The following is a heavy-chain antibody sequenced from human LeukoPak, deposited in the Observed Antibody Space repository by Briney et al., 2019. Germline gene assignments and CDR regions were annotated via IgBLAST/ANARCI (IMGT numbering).Heavy chain of an antibody. CDR1: GGSISSGGYY. D-gene: IGHD6-13*01. CDR2: IYYSGST. J-gene: IGHJ5*02. V-gene: IGHV4-31*03. Sequence: SQTLSLTCTVSGGSISSGGYYWSWIRQHPGKGLEWIGYIYYSGSTYYNPSLKSRVTISVDTSKNQFSLKLSSVTAADTAVYYCARFSSAAAGYNWFDPWGQGTLVTVSS. CDR3: ARFSSAAAGYNWFDP.